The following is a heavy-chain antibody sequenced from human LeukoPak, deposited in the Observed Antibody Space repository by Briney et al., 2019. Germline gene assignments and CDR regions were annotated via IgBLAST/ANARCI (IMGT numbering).Heavy chain of an antibody. D-gene: IGHD5-18*01. J-gene: IGHJ5*02. CDR3: ASAGYTAMVT. V-gene: IGHV4-30-2*01. CDR1: GGSISSGGYS. CDR2: IYHSGST. Sequence: SETLSLTCADSGGSISSGGYSWSWIRQPPGKGLEWIGYIYHSGSTYYNPSLKSRVTISVDRSKNQFSLKLSSVTAADTSVYYCASAGYTAMVTWGQGTLVTVSS.